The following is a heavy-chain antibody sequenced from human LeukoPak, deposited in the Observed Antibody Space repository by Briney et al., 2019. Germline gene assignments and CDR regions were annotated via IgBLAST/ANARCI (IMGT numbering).Heavy chain of an antibody. CDR2: ISYDGSNK. J-gene: IGHJ4*02. CDR1: GFTFSSYA. Sequence: GGSLRLSCAASGFTFSSYAMHWVRQAPGKGLEWVAVISYDGSNKYYADSVKGRLTISRDNSKNTLYLQMNSLRAEDTAVYYCARLLLWFGEFDYWGQGTLVTVSS. D-gene: IGHD3-10*01. CDR3: ARLLLWFGEFDY. V-gene: IGHV3-30-3*01.